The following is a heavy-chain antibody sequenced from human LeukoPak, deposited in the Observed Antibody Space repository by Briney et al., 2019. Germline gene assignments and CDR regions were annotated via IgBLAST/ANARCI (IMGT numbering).Heavy chain of an antibody. CDR1: GFTFSSYS. CDR2: ISSSSSYI. J-gene: IGHJ4*02. V-gene: IGHV3-21*01. CDR3: ARDSGKYYYDSSGYSNGAFDY. Sequence: GGSLRLSCAASGFTFSSYSMNWVRQAPGKGLEWVSSISSSSSYIYYADSVKGRFTISRDNAKNSLYLQMNSLRAEDTAVYYCARDSGKYYYDSSGYSNGAFDYWGQGTLVTVSS. D-gene: IGHD3-22*01.